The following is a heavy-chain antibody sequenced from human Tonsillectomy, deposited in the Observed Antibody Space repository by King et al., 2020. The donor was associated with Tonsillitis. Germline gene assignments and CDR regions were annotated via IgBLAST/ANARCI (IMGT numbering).Heavy chain of an antibody. D-gene: IGHD2-2*01. CDR3: AKICSSTSWNDY. CDR2: ISYDGSNK. CDR1: GFTFSSYG. J-gene: IGHJ4*02. Sequence: VQLVESGGGVVQPGRSLRLSCAASGFTFSSYGMHWVRQAPGKGLEWGAVISYDGSNKYYAESGKGRFTISRDNSKNTLDLQMNSLRAEDTAVYYCAKICSSTSWNDYWGQGTLVTVSS. V-gene: IGHV3-30*18.